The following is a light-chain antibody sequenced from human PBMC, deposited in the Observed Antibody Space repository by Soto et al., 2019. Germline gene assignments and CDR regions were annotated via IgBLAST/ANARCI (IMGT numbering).Light chain of an antibody. J-gene: IGKJ1*01. CDR3: QQYGSSGT. V-gene: IGKV3-20*01. CDR2: GAS. Sequence: IALSQSTGTLSRSKSERATLSCRASQSVSNNYLAWYQQKPGQAPRLLIYGASNRATGIPDRFSGSGSGTDFTLTISRLEPEDFAVYYCQQYGSSGTFGQRTNVDIK. CDR1: QSVSNNY.